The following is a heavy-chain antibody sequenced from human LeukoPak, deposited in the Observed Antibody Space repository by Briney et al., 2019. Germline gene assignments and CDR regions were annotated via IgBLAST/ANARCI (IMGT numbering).Heavy chain of an antibody. J-gene: IGHJ4*02. Sequence: SGTLSLTCAVSGGSISSSNWWSWVRQPPGKGLEWIGEIYHSGSTNYNPSLKSRVTISVDKSKNQFSLKLSSVTAADTAVYYCARGGVYYDFWSGYSSFDYWGQGTLVTVSS. CDR2: IYHSGST. CDR3: ARGGVYYDFWSGYSSFDY. V-gene: IGHV4-4*02. D-gene: IGHD3-3*01. CDR1: GGSISSSNW.